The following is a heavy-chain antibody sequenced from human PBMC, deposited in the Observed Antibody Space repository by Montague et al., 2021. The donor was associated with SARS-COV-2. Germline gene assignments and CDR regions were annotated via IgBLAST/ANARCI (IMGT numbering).Heavy chain of an antibody. V-gene: IGHV4-59*01. J-gene: IGHJ4*01. CDR2: IFYTGGT. D-gene: IGHD2/OR15-2a*01. CDR3: ARVEYIRLIINCDNDLDL. CDR1: GGSFSGYY. Sequence: SETLSLTCSVSGGSFSGYYWTWIRQPPGKGLQWIGYIFYTGGTKFNPSLKTRVTMSLDASKNHFSLKLSSVTAADTALYYCARVEYIRLIINCDNDLDLWGQGAMVTVSS.